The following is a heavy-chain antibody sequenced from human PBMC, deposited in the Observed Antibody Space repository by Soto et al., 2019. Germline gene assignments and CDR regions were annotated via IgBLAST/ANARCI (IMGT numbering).Heavy chain of an antibody. CDR1: GYTLTELS. CDR3: ATTSHEGLWFGEFHTVGAFDI. J-gene: IGHJ3*02. Sequence: AASVKVSCKVSGYTLTELSMHWVRQAPGKGLEWMGGFDPEDGETIYAQKFQGRVTMTEDTSTDTAYMELSSLRSEDTAVYYCATTSHEGLWFGEFHTVGAFDIWGQGTMVTVS. V-gene: IGHV1-24*01. CDR2: FDPEDGET. D-gene: IGHD3-10*01.